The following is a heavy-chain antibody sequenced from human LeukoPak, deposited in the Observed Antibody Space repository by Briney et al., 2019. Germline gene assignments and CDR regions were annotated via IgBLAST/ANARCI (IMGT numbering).Heavy chain of an antibody. Sequence: PGGSLRLSCAASGFTLSSYSMNWVRQAPGKGLEWVSYISSSSSTIYYADSVKGRFTISRDNAKNSLYLQMNSLRAEDTAVYYCAKDPKEIVVVPAARIYYYYYMDVWGKGTTVTVS. V-gene: IGHV3-48*01. CDR3: AKDPKEIVVVPAARIYYYYYMDV. CDR2: ISSSSSTI. J-gene: IGHJ6*03. CDR1: GFTLSSYS. D-gene: IGHD2-2*01.